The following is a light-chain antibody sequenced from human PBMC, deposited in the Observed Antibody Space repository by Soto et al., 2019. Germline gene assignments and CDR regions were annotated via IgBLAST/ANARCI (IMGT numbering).Light chain of an antibody. Sequence: DIVMTQSPLSLPVTPGEPASISCRSSQSLLHSNGYNYLDWYLQKPGQSPQLLIYLGSNRASGGRDRFSGSGSGTAFTLKISRGEAEDVGVYYCMQALQTPFTFGPGTKVDIK. CDR1: QSLLHSNGYNY. CDR2: LGS. CDR3: MQALQTPFT. V-gene: IGKV2-28*01. J-gene: IGKJ3*01.